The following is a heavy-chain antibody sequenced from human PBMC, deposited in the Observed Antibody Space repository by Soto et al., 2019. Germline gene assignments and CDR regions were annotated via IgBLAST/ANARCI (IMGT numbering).Heavy chain of an antibody. CDR1: GFTFNTYN. CDR3: GIAKTGQNNPYDSSGYHCDY. J-gene: IGHJ4*02. CDR2: ISSSSSTI. Sequence: EVQLVESGGGLVQPGGSLRLSCAASGFTFNTYNMNWVRHVPGKGLKWVSYISSSSSTIHYADSVEVRFTIYRDNDKNSLYLQMSSLRAEDTAVYYCGIAKTGQNNPYDSSGYHCDYWGQGTLVIVSS. D-gene: IGHD3-22*01. V-gene: IGHV3-48*01.